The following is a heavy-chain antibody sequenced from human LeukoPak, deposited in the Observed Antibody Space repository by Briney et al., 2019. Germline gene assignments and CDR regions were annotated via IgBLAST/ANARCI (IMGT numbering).Heavy chain of an antibody. V-gene: IGHV1-2*02. CDR3: ARDSRSYGFVDY. CDR1: GYTFTDYY. J-gene: IGHJ4*02. CDR2: INPNSGGT. D-gene: IGHD5-18*01. Sequence: ASVKVSCKASGYTFTDYYMHWVRQAPGQGLEWMGWINPNSGGTNYAQKFQGRVTMTRDTSISTAYMELSRLRSDDTAVYYCARDSRSYGFVDYWGQGTLVTVSS.